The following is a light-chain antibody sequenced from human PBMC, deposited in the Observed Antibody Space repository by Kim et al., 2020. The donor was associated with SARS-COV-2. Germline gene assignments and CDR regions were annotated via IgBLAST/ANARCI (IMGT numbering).Light chain of an antibody. V-gene: IGLV1-44*01. CDR3: AAWDDSLYGWV. CDR1: TSNIGGNS. Sequence: GQRLTISCSGSTSNIGGNSVNWYKQLPGTAPKLLIYSNIQRPSGVPDRFSGSKSGTSASLAISGLQSEDEADYYCAAWDDSLYGWVFGGGTQLTVL. CDR2: SNI. J-gene: IGLJ3*02.